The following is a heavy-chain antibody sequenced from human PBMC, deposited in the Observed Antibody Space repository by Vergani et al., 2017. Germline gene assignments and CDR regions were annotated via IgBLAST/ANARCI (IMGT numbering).Heavy chain of an antibody. CDR1: GDSMNTYY. Sequence: QVQLQESGPGLVKPSETLSLTCSVSGDSMNTYYWTWSRQPPGKGGEGSGYIYDSGDTKYNPSLKSRVTMSLDTSKNQFSLNLYSVTAADTAVYYCARGALWWLRQIVSWVQGTLVTVSS. CDR2: IYDSGDT. D-gene: IGHD2-21*01. J-gene: IGHJ4*02. CDR3: ARGALWWLRQIVS. V-gene: IGHV4-59*01.